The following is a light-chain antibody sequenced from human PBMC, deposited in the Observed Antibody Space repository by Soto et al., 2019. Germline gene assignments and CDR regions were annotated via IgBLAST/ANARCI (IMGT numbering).Light chain of an antibody. V-gene: IGKV1-39*01. J-gene: IGKJ1*01. CDR2: GAS. CDR1: QTVTSY. Sequence: DVQMTQSPSSLSASVGDSLTLTCRGSQTVTSYLNWYQQKPGKAPQLLIYGASTLQSGVPSRFSGSGSGTDFTLTVSGLQTEDFATYYCQQSYSSPTRTFGQGTKVDIK. CDR3: QQSYSSPTRT.